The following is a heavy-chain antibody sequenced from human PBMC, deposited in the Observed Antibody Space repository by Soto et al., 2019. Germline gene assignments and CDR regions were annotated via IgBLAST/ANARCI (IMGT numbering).Heavy chain of an antibody. CDR1: GFTFSSYG. CDR2: IWYDGSNK. Sequence: QVQLVESGGGVVQPGRSLRLSCAASGFTFSSYGMHWVRQAPGKGLEWVAVIWYDGSNKYYADSVKGRFTISRDNSKNTLYLQMNSLRAEDTDVYYCARDPTYYYGSGSGPYYYYGMDVWGQGTTVTVSS. V-gene: IGHV3-33*01. J-gene: IGHJ6*02. CDR3: ARDPTYYYGSGSGPYYYYGMDV. D-gene: IGHD3-10*01.